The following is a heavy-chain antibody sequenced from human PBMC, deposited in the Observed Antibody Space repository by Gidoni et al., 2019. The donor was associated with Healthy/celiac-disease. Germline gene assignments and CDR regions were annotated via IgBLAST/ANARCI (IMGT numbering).Heavy chain of an antibody. D-gene: IGHD3-16*01. Sequence: QLQLQESGPGLVKPSETLSPTCTVSGGSISSSSYYWGWIRQPPGKGLEWIGSIYYSGSTYYNPSLKSRVTISVDTSKNQFSLKLSSVTAADTAVYYCARRPMRGAFDYWGQGTLVTVSS. CDR1: GGSISSSSYY. CDR2: IYYSGST. V-gene: IGHV4-39*01. J-gene: IGHJ4*02. CDR3: ARRPMRGAFDY.